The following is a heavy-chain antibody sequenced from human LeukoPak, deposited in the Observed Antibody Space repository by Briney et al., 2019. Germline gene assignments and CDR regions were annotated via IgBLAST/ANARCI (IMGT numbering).Heavy chain of an antibody. CDR3: ARGSHRLYDYVWGTYESKDY. V-gene: IGHV1-8*02. J-gene: IGHJ4*02. CDR2: MNPNSGNT. CDR1: GYTFTSYD. D-gene: IGHD3-16*01. Sequence: ASVKVSCKASGYTFTSYDINWVRQATGQGLEWMGWMNPNSGNTGYVQKFQGRVTMTTDTSTHTAYMELRSLRSDDTAVYYCARGSHRLYDYVWGTYESKDYWGQGTLVTVSS.